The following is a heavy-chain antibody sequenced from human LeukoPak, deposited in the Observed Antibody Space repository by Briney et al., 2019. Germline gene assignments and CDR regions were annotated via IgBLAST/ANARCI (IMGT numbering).Heavy chain of an antibody. V-gene: IGHV4-34*01. CDR2: IDHRGTA. CDR1: GASYNAYY. CDR3: AVGITILGVAASFDS. J-gene: IGHJ4*02. D-gene: IGHD3-3*01. Sequence: SETLSLTCAVYGASYNAYYWSWIRQPPGKGLEWIGDIDHRGTATYNPSLKGRLTISADASKNQFSLKLNSVTDADTAVYYCAVGITILGVAASFDSWGQGNLVIVSS.